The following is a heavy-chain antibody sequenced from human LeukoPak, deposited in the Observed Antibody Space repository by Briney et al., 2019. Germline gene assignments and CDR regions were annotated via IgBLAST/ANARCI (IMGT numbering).Heavy chain of an antibody. CDR2: IYYSGST. J-gene: IGHJ4*02. Sequence: SQTLSLTCTVSGGSISSSSYYWGWIRQPPGKGLEWIGSIYYSGSTYYNPSLKSRVTISVDTSKNQFSLKLSSVTAADTAVYYCARLTVAYYFDYWGQGTLVTVSS. CDR1: GGSISSSSYY. D-gene: IGHD4-23*01. V-gene: IGHV4-39*01. CDR3: ARLTVAYYFDY.